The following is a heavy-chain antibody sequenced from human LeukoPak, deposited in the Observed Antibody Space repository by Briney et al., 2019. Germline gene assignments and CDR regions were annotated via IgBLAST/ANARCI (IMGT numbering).Heavy chain of an antibody. J-gene: IGHJ1*01. CDR2: INTGNGNT. V-gene: IGHV1-3*04. CDR3: ARVPLHDASGRYYPH. CDR1: GYTFTNHG. Sequence: ASVKVSCKTSGYTFTNHGMHWVRQAPRQSLEWMGWINTGNGNTKSSQKFQDRVTLTRDTSASTAYMELNSLSSEGTAVYYCARVPLHDASGRYYPHWGQGTLVTVSS. D-gene: IGHD3-22*01.